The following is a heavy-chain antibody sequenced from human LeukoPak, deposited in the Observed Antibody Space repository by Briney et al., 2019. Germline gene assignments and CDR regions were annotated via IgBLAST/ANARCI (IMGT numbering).Heavy chain of an antibody. CDR2: ISAYNGNT. J-gene: IGHJ5*02. CDR1: GYTFTSYG. V-gene: IGHV1-18*01. D-gene: IGHD3-3*01. CDR3: ARDPLTSYDFWSGQLSPNWFDP. Sequence: ASVKVSCKASGYTFTSYGISWVRQAPGQGLEWMGWISAYNGNTNYAQKLQGRVTMTTDTSTSTAYMELRSLRSDDTAVYYCARDPLTSYDFWSGQLSPNWFDPWGQGTLVTVSS.